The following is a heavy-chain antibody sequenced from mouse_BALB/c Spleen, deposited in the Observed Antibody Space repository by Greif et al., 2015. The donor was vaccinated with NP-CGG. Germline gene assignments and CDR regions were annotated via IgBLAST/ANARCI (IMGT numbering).Heavy chain of an antibody. Sequence: QVQLQQSGAELVKPGASVKLSCKASGYTFTSYWMHWVKQRPGQGLEWIGEINPSNGRTNYNEKFKSKATLTVDKSSSTSYMQLSSLTSEDSAVYYCARGYYDYDWFAYGGQGTLVTVSA. J-gene: IGHJ3*01. CDR3: ARGYYDYDWFAY. V-gene: IGHV1S81*02. CDR2: INPSNGRT. CDR1: GYTFTSYW. D-gene: IGHD2-4*01.